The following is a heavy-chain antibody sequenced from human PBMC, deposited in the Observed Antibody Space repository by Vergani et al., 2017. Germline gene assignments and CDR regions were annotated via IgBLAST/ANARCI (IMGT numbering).Heavy chain of an antibody. V-gene: IGHV1-69*01. CDR2: IIPIFGIV. CDR3: ARGYWFGELFGYDY. Sequence: QVQVVQSGAEVKKPGSSVKVSCKSSGGTFSSNAFSWVRQAPGQGLEWIGGIIPIFGIVNYAQKFQGRVTITADESTSTAYLELRSLRSDDTAVYYCARGYWFGELFGYDYWGQGTLVTVSS. D-gene: IGHD3-10*01. J-gene: IGHJ4*02. CDR1: GGTFSSNA.